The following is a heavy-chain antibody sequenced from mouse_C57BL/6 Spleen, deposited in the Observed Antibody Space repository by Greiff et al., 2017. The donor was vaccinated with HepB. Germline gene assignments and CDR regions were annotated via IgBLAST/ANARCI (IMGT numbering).Heavy chain of an antibody. J-gene: IGHJ3*01. D-gene: IGHD1-1*01. CDR3: AREEDYYGSSPFAY. CDR1: GYSFTGYY. CDR2: INPSTGGT. V-gene: IGHV1-42*01. Sequence: EVKLVESGPELVKPGASVKISCKASGYSFTGYYMNWVKQSPEKSLEWIGEINPSTGGTTYNQKFKAKATLTVDKSSSTAYMQLKSLTSEDSAVYYCAREEDYYGSSPFAYWGQGTLVTVSA.